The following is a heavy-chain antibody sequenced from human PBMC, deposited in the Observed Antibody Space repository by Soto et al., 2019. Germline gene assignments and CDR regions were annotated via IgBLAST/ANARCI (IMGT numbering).Heavy chain of an antibody. J-gene: IGHJ4*02. CDR2: ISHSGSA. CDR3: ARGLSGGFDY. Sequence: SSQTLSLTYAVSGGSISNDEDRGWIRQPPGKGLEWIGSISHSGSAYYNPSLKSRATISVDTSKNQFSLKLSSVTAADTALYYCARGLSGGFDYWGQGTLVTVSS. V-gene: IGHV4-38-2*01. D-gene: IGHD7-27*01. CDR1: GGSISNDED.